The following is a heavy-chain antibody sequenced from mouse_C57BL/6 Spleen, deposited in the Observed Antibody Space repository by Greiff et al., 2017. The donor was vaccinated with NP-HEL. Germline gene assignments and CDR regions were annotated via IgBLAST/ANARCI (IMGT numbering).Heavy chain of an antibody. CDR1: GYAFSSYW. CDR2: IYPGDGDT. D-gene: IGHD3-3*01. V-gene: IGHV1-80*01. CDR3: ARGGRDGDFDY. Sequence: VQLQQSGAELVKPGASVKISCKASGYAFSSYWMNWVKQRPGKGLEWIGQIYPGDGDTNYNGKFKGKSTLTADKSSSTAYMQLSSLTSEDSAVYFCARGGRDGDFDYLGQGTTLTVSS. J-gene: IGHJ2*01.